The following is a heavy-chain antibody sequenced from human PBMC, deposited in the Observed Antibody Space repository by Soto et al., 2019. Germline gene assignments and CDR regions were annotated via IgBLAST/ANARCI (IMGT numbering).Heavy chain of an antibody. Sequence: PSETXSLTCSVSADSINISHFWSGFRQPPGKVLEWIGQISHSGSTNYNPSLTSRVTISVDKSKNHFSLKLTSVTAADTAVYYCEDRHFWSGPWTNKSIEYWGQGTLVTVSS. CDR3: EDRHFWSGPWTNKSIEY. V-gene: IGHV4-4*02. D-gene: IGHD3-3*02. CDR1: ADSINISHF. CDR2: ISHSGST. J-gene: IGHJ4*02.